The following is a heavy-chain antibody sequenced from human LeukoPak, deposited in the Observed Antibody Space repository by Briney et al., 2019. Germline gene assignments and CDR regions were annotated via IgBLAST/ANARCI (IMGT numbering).Heavy chain of an antibody. Sequence: GGSLRLSCAASGFTFGSYNMNWVRQAPGKGLEWVSYISSSSSTIYYADSVKGRFTISRDNAKNSLYLQMNSLRDEDTAVYYCARRGYSSSWCSFDYWGQGTLVTVSS. CDR1: GFTFGSYN. V-gene: IGHV3-48*02. CDR2: ISSSSSTI. D-gene: IGHD6-13*01. J-gene: IGHJ4*02. CDR3: ARRGYSSSWCSFDY.